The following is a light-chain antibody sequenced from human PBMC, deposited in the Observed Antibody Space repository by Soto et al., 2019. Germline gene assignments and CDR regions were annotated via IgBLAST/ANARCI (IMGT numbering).Light chain of an antibody. CDR3: CSYAGDNFPYV. Sequence: QSALTQPASMSGSPGQSITISCTGTRSDVGSYNFVSWYQQHPGKAPKLIIYEGSKRPSGVSNRFSGSKSGITAALTISGLQADDEADYFCCSYAGDNFPYVFGTGTKLTVL. CDR1: RSDVGSYNF. J-gene: IGLJ1*01. CDR2: EGS. V-gene: IGLV2-23*01.